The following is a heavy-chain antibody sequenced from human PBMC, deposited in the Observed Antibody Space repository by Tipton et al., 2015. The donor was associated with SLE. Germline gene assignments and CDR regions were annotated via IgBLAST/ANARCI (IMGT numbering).Heavy chain of an antibody. CDR2: IYTSGST. J-gene: IGHJ5*02. CDR3: ARWGDTAMVTPRGSSWYGWFDP. Sequence: TLSLTCTVSGGSIGNYYWNWIRQSPGKGLEWIGRIYTSGSTNYNPSLKSRVTISVDTSKNQFSLKLSSVTAADTAVYYCARWGDTAMVTPRGSSWYGWFDPWGQGTLVTVSS. V-gene: IGHV4-4*08. CDR1: GGSIGNYY. D-gene: IGHD5-18*01.